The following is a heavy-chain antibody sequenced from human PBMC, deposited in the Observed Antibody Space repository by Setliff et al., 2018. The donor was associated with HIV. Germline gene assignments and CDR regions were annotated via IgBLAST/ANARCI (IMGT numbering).Heavy chain of an antibody. J-gene: IGHJ4*02. V-gene: IGHV3-74*01. CDR1: GFSFSNFW. D-gene: IGHD6-19*01. CDR2: MDGDGKYI. Sequence: GSLRLSCAASGFSFSNFWMQWVRQAPREGLVCVARMDGDGKYILYADSVKGRFTISRDNAKNTLYLQMNSLRDEDTAVYYCATRSSYSSDWHEYYFDYWGQGTLVTVSS. CDR3: ATRSSYSSDWHEYYFDY.